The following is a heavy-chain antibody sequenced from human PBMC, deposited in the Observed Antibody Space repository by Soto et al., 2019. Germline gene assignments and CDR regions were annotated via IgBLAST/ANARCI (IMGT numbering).Heavy chain of an antibody. CDR2: ISYDGSNK. Sequence: QVQLVESGGGVVQPGRSLRLSCAASGFTFSSYGRHWVRQAPGKGLEWVAVISYDGSNKYYADSVKGRFTISRDNSKKTLYLQMNSLRAEDTAVYYCEKDPRGGWHTHFDYWGQGTLVTVSS. D-gene: IGHD6-19*01. CDR1: GFTFSSYG. J-gene: IGHJ4*02. V-gene: IGHV3-30*18. CDR3: EKDPRGGWHTHFDY.